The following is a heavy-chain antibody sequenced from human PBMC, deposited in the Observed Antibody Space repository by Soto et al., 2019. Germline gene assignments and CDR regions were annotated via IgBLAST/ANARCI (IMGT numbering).Heavy chain of an antibody. CDR3: AKDKRYCSGGSCYSFYYGMDV. CDR2: ISWDGGST. Sequence: EVQLVESGGVVVQPGGSLRLSCAASGFTFDDYTMHWVRQAPGKGLEWVSLISWDGGSTYYADSVKGRFTISRDNSKNSLDLQMNSLRTEDTALYYCAKDKRYCSGGSCYSFYYGMDVCGQGTTVTVSS. V-gene: IGHV3-43*01. J-gene: IGHJ6*02. CDR1: GFTFDDYT. D-gene: IGHD2-15*01.